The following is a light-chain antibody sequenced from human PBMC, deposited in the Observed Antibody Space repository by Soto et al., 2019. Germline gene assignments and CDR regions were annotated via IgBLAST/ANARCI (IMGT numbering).Light chain of an antibody. CDR2: HAS. CDR1: QSVSSSH. Sequence: ENVLTQSPGTLSLSPGERATLSCRASQSVSSSHLAWYQQKPGQTPRLLIYHASNRATGIPDRFSGSVSGPDFTLPISRLEPEDFAVYYCQQYGNSLLTFGGGTKVEIK. CDR3: QQYGNSLLT. V-gene: IGKV3-20*01. J-gene: IGKJ4*01.